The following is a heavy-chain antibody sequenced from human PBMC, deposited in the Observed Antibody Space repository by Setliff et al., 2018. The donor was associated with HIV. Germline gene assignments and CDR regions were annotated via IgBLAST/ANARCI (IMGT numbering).Heavy chain of an antibody. CDR3: ARELEYSSGWFLVDY. J-gene: IGHJ4*02. CDR1: GDSINNYY. D-gene: IGHD6-19*01. Sequence: SGTLSLTCTVSGDSINNYYWNWIRQPAGKGLEWIGRIHSSGSANYSPSLESRVTMSIDTSKSQFSLRLTSVTAADTAVYYCARELEYSSGWFLVDYWGQGALVTVSS. CDR2: IHSSGSA. V-gene: IGHV4-4*07.